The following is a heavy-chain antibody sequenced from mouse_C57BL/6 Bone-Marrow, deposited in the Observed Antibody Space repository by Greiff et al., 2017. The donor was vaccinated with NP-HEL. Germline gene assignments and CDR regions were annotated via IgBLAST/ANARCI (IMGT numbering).Heavy chain of an antibody. CDR2: IYPRSGNT. CDR1: GYTFTSSG. V-gene: IGHV1-81*01. CDR3: ARWDYYGLFDY. D-gene: IGHD1-1*01. J-gene: IGHJ2*01. Sequence: QVQLQQSGAELARPGASVKLSCKASGYTFTSSGISWVKQRTGQGLEWIGEIYPRSGNTYYNEKFKGKATLTADKSSSTAYMELRSLTSEDSAVYFCARWDYYGLFDYWGQGTTLTVSS.